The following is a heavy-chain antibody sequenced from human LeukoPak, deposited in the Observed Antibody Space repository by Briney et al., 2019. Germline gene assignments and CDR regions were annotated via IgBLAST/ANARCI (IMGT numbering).Heavy chain of an antibody. Sequence: APVKVSCKASGYTFTGYYIHWVRQAPGQGLEWLGRIDPKSGGTSFAHNFQGRVTMTTDTSISTVYMDLGSLRSDDTAVYYCARDSRVSADYWGQGTLVTVSS. CDR1: GYTFTGYY. V-gene: IGHV1-2*06. CDR3: ARDSRVSADY. CDR2: IDPKSGGT. D-gene: IGHD2-8*01. J-gene: IGHJ4*02.